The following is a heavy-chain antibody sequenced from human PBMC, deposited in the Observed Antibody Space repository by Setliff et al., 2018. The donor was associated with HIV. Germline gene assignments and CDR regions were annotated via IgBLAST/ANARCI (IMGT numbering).Heavy chain of an antibody. Sequence: GGSLRLSCAASGFTVSSYDMSWVRQAPGKGLEWVSTIYSDGNTYHADSVKGRFTLSRDNSENALFLQMNSLRPEDTAVYYCARLRPYNIALDYWGQRTLVTVSS. CDR2: IYSDGNT. CDR3: ARLRPYNIALDY. V-gene: IGHV3-66*02. D-gene: IGHD3-10*01. CDR1: GFTVSSYD. J-gene: IGHJ4*02.